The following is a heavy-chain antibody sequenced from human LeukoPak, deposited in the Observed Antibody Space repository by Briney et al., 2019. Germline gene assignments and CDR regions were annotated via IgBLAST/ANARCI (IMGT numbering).Heavy chain of an antibody. CDR1: GFTVSNTY. D-gene: IGHD3-22*01. Sequence: GGSLRLSCAASGFTVSNTYMTWVRQPPGKGLECISVIFTAGASYYTDSVKGRFTISRDNAKNSLYLQMNSLRAEDTAVYYCAREGVVYYDSSGYYRPCAFDIWGQGTMVTVSS. CDR2: IFTAGAS. V-gene: IGHV3-66*01. J-gene: IGHJ3*02. CDR3: AREGVVYYDSSGYYRPCAFDI.